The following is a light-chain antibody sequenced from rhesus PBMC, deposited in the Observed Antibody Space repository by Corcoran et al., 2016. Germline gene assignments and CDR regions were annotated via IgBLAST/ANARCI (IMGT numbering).Light chain of an antibody. CDR1: QDINKE. CDR3: LQDSATPYS. Sequence: DIQMTQSPSSLSASVGDRVTVTCRASQDINKELTWYQQKPGKAPTLLIYAASSLQTGVSSRFSGCGSGTAFTLTISSLQPEDFATYHCLQDSATPYSFGQGTKVEIK. CDR2: AAS. V-gene: IGKV1-94*01. J-gene: IGKJ2*01.